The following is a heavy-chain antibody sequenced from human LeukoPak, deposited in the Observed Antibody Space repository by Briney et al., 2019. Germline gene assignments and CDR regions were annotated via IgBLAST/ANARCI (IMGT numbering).Heavy chain of an antibody. CDR2: INHSGST. CDR1: GGSFSGYY. J-gene: IGHJ4*02. V-gene: IGHV4-34*01. Sequence: TSETLSLTCAVYGGSFSGYYWSWIRQPPGKGLEWIGEINHSGSTNYNPSLKSRVTMSVDTSKNQFSLKLSSVTAADTAVYYCARGPYYDILTGHKEYYFDYWGQGTLVTVSS. D-gene: IGHD3-9*01. CDR3: ARGPYYDILTGHKEYYFDY.